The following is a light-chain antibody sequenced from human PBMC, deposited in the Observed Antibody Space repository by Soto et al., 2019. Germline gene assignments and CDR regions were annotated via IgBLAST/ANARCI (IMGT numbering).Light chain of an antibody. Sequence: EIVLTQSPGTLSLSPGERATLSCRASQSVTGSYLAWYQQKPGQAPRLLIYGASSRATGIPDRFSGSGSGTVFTLTISSLEPEDFAIYYCQQYGSSPPITVGQGTQLEIK. V-gene: IGKV3-20*01. CDR3: QQYGSSPPIT. J-gene: IGKJ5*01. CDR2: GAS. CDR1: QSVTGSY.